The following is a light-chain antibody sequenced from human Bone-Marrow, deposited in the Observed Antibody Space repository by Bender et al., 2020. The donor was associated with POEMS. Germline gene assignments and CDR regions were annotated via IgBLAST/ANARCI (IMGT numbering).Light chain of an antibody. CDR2: QDT. CDR1: DLGDKY. V-gene: IGLV3-1*01. Sequence: SYEVTQPPSVSVSPGQTARITCSGDDLGDKYVAWYQQKPGQSPVLVIYQDTKRPSGIPDRFSGSNSGNTATLTISGTQAMDEADYYCQAWDTYSVIFGGGTKLTVL. CDR3: QAWDTYSVI. J-gene: IGLJ2*01.